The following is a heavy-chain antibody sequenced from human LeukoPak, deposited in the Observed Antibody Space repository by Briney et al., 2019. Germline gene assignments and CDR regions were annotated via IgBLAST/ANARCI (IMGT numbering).Heavy chain of an antibody. D-gene: IGHD3-22*01. CDR1: GFTFSSYA. CDR2: MWYDGNDK. V-gene: IGHV3-33*08. J-gene: IGHJ3*01. Sequence: QTGGSLRLSCSASGFTFSSYAMHWVRQAPGKGLEWVAVMWYDGNDKYYADSVKGRFTISRDQSKDTMYLQMNSLRVEDTAVYYCARAREDGYSYDTKFAFDVWGQGTKVTVSS. CDR3: ARAREDGYSYDTKFAFDV.